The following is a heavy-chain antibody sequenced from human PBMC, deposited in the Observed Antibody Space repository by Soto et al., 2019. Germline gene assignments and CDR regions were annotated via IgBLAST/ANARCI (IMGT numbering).Heavy chain of an antibody. V-gene: IGHV3-33*01. CDR3: ARDVARDWSSIYYGMDV. J-gene: IGHJ6*02. CDR2: IWYDGSNK. CDR1: GFTFSSYG. D-gene: IGHD3-9*01. Sequence: QVQLVESGGGVVQPGRSLRLSCAASGFTFSSYGMHWVRQAPGKGLEWVAVIWYDGSNKYYADSVKGRFTISRDNSKNTLYLQMNSLRAEDTAVYYCARDVARDWSSIYYGMDVWGPGTTVTVSS.